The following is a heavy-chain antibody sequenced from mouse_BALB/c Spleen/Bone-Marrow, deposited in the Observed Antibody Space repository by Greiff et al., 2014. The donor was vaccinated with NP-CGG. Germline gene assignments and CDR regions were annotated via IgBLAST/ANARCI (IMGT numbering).Heavy chain of an antibody. Sequence: VKLQESGAELVRPGSSVKISCKASGYAFSSYWTNWVKQRPGQGLEWIGQIYPGDGDTNYNGKFKGKATLTADKSSSTAYMQLSSLTSEDSAVYFCARQYGNYFDYWGQGTTLTVSS. CDR2: IYPGDGDT. J-gene: IGHJ2*01. V-gene: IGHV1-80*01. CDR3: ARQYGNYFDY. CDR1: GYAFSSYW. D-gene: IGHD2-10*02.